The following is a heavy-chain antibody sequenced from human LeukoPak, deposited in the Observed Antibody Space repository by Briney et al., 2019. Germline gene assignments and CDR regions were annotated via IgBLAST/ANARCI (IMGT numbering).Heavy chain of an antibody. CDR2: IRTTAEGAKYA. D-gene: IGHD3-9*01. Sequence: GGSLRLSCATSGFSFTDYPMNWVRQAPGKGLEWISNIRTTAEGAKYAYYADSVKGRVTISRDDGKNTLYLHMNSLKTEDTAVYYCTTDLDYDILTGYGGGFDYWGQGTLVTVSS. V-gene: IGHV3-48*01. CDR3: TTDLDYDILTGYGGGFDY. J-gene: IGHJ4*02. CDR1: GFSFTDYP.